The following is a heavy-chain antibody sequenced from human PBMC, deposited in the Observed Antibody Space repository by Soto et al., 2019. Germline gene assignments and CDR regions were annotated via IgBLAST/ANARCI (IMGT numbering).Heavy chain of an antibody. J-gene: IGHJ5*02. CDR3: ARRDSSLGDRFYP. V-gene: IGHV4-39*01. CDR2: IYYSGST. D-gene: IGHD1-26*01. CDR1: GGSISRSSYY. Sequence: RSPTCTVSGGSISRSSYYWGWIRQPPGKGLEWIGSIYYSGSTYYNPSLKSRVTISVDTSKNQFSLKLSSVAAADTAVYYCARRDSSLGDRFYPRGRGTL.